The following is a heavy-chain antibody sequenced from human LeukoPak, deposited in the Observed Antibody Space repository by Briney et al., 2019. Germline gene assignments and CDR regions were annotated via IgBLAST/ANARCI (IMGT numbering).Heavy chain of an antibody. Sequence: GGSLRLSCAASGFTFSNSAMSWVRQAPGKGLEWVSATGGSGGSTYYADSVKGRFTISRDNSKNTLYLHMNTLRAEDTAVYYCAKDTQSMIVVPYYFDYWGQGTLVTVSS. CDR3: AKDTQSMIVVPYYFDY. J-gene: IGHJ4*02. CDR1: GFTFSNSA. V-gene: IGHV3-23*01. CDR2: TGGSGGST. D-gene: IGHD3-22*01.